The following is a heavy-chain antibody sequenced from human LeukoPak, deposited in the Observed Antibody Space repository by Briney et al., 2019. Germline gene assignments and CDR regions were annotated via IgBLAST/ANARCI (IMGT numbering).Heavy chain of an antibody. D-gene: IGHD6-13*01. J-gene: IGHJ4*02. V-gene: IGHV4-59*01. CDR3: ARGDSSSWEYYFDY. CDR2: IHYSGST. CDR1: GGSISSYY. Sequence: SETLSLTCTVSGGSISSYYWSWIRQPPGNGLVWIGYIHYSGSTNYNPSLKSRVTISVDTSKNQFSLKLSSVTAADTAVYYCARGDSSSWEYYFDYWGQGTLVTVSS.